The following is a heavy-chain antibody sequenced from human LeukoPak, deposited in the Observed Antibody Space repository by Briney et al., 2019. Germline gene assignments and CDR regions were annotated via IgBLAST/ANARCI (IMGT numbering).Heavy chain of an antibody. D-gene: IGHD3-10*01. CDR1: GYTFTSYG. CDR3: ARGLGEFGIINLFDP. J-gene: IGHJ5*02. CDR2: ISAYNGNT. Sequence: ASVKVSCKASGYTFTSYGISWVRQAPGQGLERMGWISAYNGNTNYAQKLQGRVTMTTDTSTSTAYMELRSLRSDDTAVYYCARGLGEFGIINLFDPWGQGTLVTVSS. V-gene: IGHV1-18*01.